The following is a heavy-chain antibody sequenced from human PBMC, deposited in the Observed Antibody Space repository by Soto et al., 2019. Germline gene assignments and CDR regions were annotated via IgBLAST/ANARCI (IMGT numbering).Heavy chain of an antibody. CDR3: ARDADSSGLHY. D-gene: IGHD6-19*01. J-gene: IGHJ4*02. V-gene: IGHV3-53*02. CDR2: IYPAGPT. CDR1: GFTVSGMF. Sequence: EVSLVETGGGLIHPGGSLRLSCAASGFTVSGMFMNWVRQAPGKGLEWVSVIYPAGPTYYADSVKGRFTISRDHSKNTLFLQLNNLRAEDTAVYYCARDADSSGLHYWGQGIMVTVSS.